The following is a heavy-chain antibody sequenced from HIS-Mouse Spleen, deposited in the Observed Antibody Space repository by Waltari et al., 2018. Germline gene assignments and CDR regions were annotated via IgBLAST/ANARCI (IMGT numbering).Heavy chain of an antibody. CDR2: INPNSGGT. CDR1: GYTFTGYY. J-gene: IGHJ3*02. CDR3: ARGTGTDAFDI. D-gene: IGHD1-1*01. V-gene: IGHV1-2*02. Sequence: QVQLVQSGAEVKKPGASVKVSCKASGYTFTGYYMHWVRQAPGQGLEWRGWINPNSGGTNHAQKFQGRVTMTRDTSISTAYMELSRLRSDDTAVYYCARGTGTDAFDIWGQGTMVTVSS.